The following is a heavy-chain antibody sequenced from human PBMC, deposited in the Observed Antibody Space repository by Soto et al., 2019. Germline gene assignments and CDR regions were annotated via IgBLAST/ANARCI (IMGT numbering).Heavy chain of an antibody. J-gene: IGHJ6*02. D-gene: IGHD1-1*01. Sequence: SLKISCKGSGYSFTSYWISWVRQMPGKGLEWMGRIDPSDFYTNYSPSFQGHVTISADKSISTAYLQWSSLKASDTAMYYCARLIDRAELWDVWGQGTTVTVSS. CDR1: GYSFTSYW. CDR2: IDPSDFYT. V-gene: IGHV5-10-1*01. CDR3: ARLIDRAELWDV.